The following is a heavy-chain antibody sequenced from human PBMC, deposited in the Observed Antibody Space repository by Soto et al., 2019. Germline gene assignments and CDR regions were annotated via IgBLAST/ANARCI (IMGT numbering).Heavy chain of an antibody. V-gene: IGHV1-2*02. Sequence: QVQLVQSGAEVKKSGASVKVSCKASGYTFSDYFIQWLRQAPGQGLEWVAWINPKTAATNYAKKFQDRATLTSDTSFSTAYLELTRLRPDDTALYYCARIKWGLDYYSGMDVWGQGTAVTVSS. CDR1: GYTFSDYF. CDR2: INPKTAAT. CDR3: ARIKWGLDYYSGMDV. J-gene: IGHJ6*02. D-gene: IGHD1-26*01.